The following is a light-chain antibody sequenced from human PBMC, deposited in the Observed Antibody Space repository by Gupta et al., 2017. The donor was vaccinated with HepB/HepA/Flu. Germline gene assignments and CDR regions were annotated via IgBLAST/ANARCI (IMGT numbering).Light chain of an antibody. V-gene: IGLV2-14*03. Sequence: QSALTQPASVSGSPGQSITISCPGTSSDIGAYNYVSWYQLHPGKAPKLMIYDVSYRPSGVSNRFSGSKSGNTASLTISGLQDEDEADYYCSSDTTSTTLVFGGGTKLTVL. J-gene: IGLJ2*01. CDR1: SSDIGAYNY. CDR2: DVS. CDR3: SSDTTSTTLV.